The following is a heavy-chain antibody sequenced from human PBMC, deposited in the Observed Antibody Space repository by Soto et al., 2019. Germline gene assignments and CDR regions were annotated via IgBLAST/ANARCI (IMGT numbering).Heavy chain of an antibody. Sequence: RLSCAASGFTFSSYGMHWVRQAPGKGLEWVAVIWYDGSNKYYADSAKDRFTISRDNSRNTLYLQMNSLRAEDTAVYYCARDSLDYSSSSGFDYWGQGTLVTVSS. V-gene: IGHV3-33*01. CDR3: ARDSLDYSSSSGFDY. J-gene: IGHJ4*02. CDR2: IWYDGSNK. D-gene: IGHD6-6*01. CDR1: GFTFSSYG.